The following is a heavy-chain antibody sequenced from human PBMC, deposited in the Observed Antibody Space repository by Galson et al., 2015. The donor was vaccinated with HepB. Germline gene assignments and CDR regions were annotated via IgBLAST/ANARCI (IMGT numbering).Heavy chain of an antibody. CDR1: GYTFTGYY. Sequence: SVKVSCKASGYTFTGYYMHWVRQAPGQGLEWMGWINPNSGGTNYAQKFQGWVTMTRDTSISTAYMELSRLRSDDTAVYYCARVSPAAGTAGYGMDVWGQGTTVTVSS. CDR3: ARVSPAAGTAGYGMDV. V-gene: IGHV1-2*04. D-gene: IGHD6-13*01. CDR2: INPNSGGT. J-gene: IGHJ6*01.